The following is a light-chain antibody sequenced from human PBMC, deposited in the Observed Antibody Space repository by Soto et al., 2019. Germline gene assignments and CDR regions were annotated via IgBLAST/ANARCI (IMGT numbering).Light chain of an antibody. CDR3: HQSYSPPHT. Sequence: DIQMTQSPSSLSASVGDRVTITCRASQNINKYGNWYQQKPGKAPKLLIYAAPTLQSGVPSRFSGRATGTYFTLTISSLQPEDFATYYCHQSYSPPHTFGQGTKLEIK. J-gene: IGKJ2*01. CDR2: AAP. CDR1: QNINKY. V-gene: IGKV1-39*01.